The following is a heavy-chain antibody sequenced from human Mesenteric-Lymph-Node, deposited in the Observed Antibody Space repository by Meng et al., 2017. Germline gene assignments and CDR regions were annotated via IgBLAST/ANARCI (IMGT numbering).Heavy chain of an antibody. D-gene: IGHD6-13*01. CDR1: GGSISSINW. CDR2: IYHSGST. Sequence: VQLQQWGAGLLKPSETLSLTCAVSGGSISSINWWTWVRQPPGKGLEWIGEIYHSGSTNYNPSLKNRVTISVDKSKNQFSLKLSSVTAADTAVYYCARVAAAGNEWFDPWGQGTLVTVSS. J-gene: IGHJ5*02. V-gene: IGHV4-4*02. CDR3: ARVAAAGNEWFDP.